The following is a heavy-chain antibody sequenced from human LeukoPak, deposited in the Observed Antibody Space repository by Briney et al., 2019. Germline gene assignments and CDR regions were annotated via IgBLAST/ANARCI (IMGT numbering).Heavy chain of an antibody. CDR2: ISAYNGNT. Sequence: GASVKVSCKASGYTFTSYGISWVRQAPGQGLEWMGWISAYNGNTNYAQKFQGRVTITADKSTSTAYMELSSLRSEDTAVYYCASRQSPLISHITMVRGVMNAGFAYWGQGTLVTVSS. CDR3: ASRQSPLISHITMVRGVMNAGFAY. V-gene: IGHV1-18*01. J-gene: IGHJ4*02. CDR1: GYTFTSYG. D-gene: IGHD3-10*01.